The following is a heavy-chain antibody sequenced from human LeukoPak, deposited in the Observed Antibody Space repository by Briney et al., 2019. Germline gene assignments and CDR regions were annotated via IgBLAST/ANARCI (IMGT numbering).Heavy chain of an antibody. CDR1: GYTFTSYG. CDR3: ARDITMARGVIRPTIGELDY. CDR2: TSAYNDNT. V-gene: IGHV1-18*01. Sequence: ASVKVSCKTSGYTFTSYGISWVRQAPGQGLEWMGWTSAYNDNTNYAQKLQGRVTMTTDTSTDTAYMELWSLRSDDTAVYYCARDITMARGVIRPTIGELDYWGQGTLVTVSS. J-gene: IGHJ4*02. D-gene: IGHD3-10*01.